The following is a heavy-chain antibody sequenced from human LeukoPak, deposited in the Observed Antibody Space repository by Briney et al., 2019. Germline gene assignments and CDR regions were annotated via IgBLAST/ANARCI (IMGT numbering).Heavy chain of an antibody. V-gene: IGHV3-30-3*01. Sequence: GGSLRLSCAASGFTFSNAWMSWVRQAPGRGLEWVAVISSDGTIKYYADSVKGRFTISRDNSKNTLYLQTNSLRVEDTAVYYCVREVVGAIYFDYWGQGALVTASS. D-gene: IGHD1-26*01. CDR2: ISSDGTIK. CDR1: GFTFSNAW. CDR3: VREVVGAIYFDY. J-gene: IGHJ4*02.